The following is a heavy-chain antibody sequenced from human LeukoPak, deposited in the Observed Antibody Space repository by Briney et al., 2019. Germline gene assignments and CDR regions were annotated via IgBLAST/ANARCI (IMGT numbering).Heavy chain of an antibody. CDR1: GFTFSNSA. D-gene: IGHD1-1*01. J-gene: IGHJ3*02. V-gene: IGHV3-74*01. CDR3: ASYNWGSASDM. CDR2: IKSDGRET. Sequence: GGSLRLSCAASGFTFSNSAMSWVRQAPGKGLEWVSGIKSDGRETRYVDSVRGRFTISRDNAKNTLYLQMNSLRAEDTAVYYCASYNWGSASDMWGQGTMVTVSS.